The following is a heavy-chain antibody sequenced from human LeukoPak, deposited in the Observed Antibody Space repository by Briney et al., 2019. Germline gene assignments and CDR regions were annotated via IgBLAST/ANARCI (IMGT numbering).Heavy chain of an antibody. V-gene: IGHV4-31*03. J-gene: IGHJ4*02. CDR2: IYYSGST. D-gene: IGHD3-22*01. Sequence: PSETLSLTCTVSGGSISSGGYYWSWIRRHPGKGLEWIGYIYYSGSTYYNPSLKSRVTISVDTSKNQFSLKLSSVTAADTAVYYCARARPRGNYYDSSGYSDLFDYWGQGTLVTVSS. CDR1: GGSISSGGYY. CDR3: ARARPRGNYYDSSGYSDLFDY.